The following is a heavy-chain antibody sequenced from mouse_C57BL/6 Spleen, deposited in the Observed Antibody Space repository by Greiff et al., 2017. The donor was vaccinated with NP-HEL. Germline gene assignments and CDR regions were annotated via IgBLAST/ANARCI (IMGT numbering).Heavy chain of an antibody. CDR2: IWSGGST. V-gene: IGHV2-2*01. J-gene: IGHJ4*01. D-gene: IGHD2-4*01. Sequence: QVQLQQSGPGLVQPSQSLSITCTVSGFSLTSYGVHWVRQSPGKGLEWLGVIWSGGSTDYNAAFISRLSISKDNSKSQVFFKMNRLQAEDTAIYYWARKDDYEGAMDYWGQGTSVTVSS. CDR1: GFSLTSYG. CDR3: ARKDDYEGAMDY.